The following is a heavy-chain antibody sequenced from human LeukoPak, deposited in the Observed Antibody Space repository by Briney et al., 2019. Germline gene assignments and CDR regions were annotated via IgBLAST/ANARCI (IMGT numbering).Heavy chain of an antibody. D-gene: IGHD1-26*01. CDR1: GFTFSSYS. Sequence: GGSLRLSCAASGFTFSSYSMNWVRQAPGKGLEWVSSISSSSIYIYYADSVTGRFTISRDNSRNTLYLQMNSLRGDDTAVYYCAKDVGKWESLHFFDYWGQGTLVTVSS. CDR3: AKDVGKWESLHFFDY. V-gene: IGHV3-21*04. J-gene: IGHJ4*02. CDR2: ISSSSIYI.